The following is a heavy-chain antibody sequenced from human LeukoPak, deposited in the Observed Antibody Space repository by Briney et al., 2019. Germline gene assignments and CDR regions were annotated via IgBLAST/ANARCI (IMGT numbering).Heavy chain of an antibody. CDR1: GFTFGDYG. V-gene: IGHV3-49*04. CDR3: TRDQTPYY. Sequence: GGSLRLSCTASGFTFGDYGMTWVRLVPGKGMGWVGFIISKIYGGTQEYAASVKGRFTISRDDYKGIAYLQINSLETEDTAVYYCTRDQTPYYWGQGTLVTVSS. J-gene: IGHJ4*02. CDR2: IISKIYGGTQ.